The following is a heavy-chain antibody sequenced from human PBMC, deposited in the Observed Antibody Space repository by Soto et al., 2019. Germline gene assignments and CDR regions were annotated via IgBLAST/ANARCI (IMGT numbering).Heavy chain of an antibody. D-gene: IGHD3-16*01. CDR3: ATALTPHPYYFDY. Sequence: QVQLQESGPGLVKPSETLSLTCTVSGGSISSYYWSWIRQPPGKGLEWIGYIYYNGNTNYNPSLKSRITMSVDTAKNPFSLILRSVTAADTAVYYCATALTPHPYYFDYWGQGALVTVSS. V-gene: IGHV4-59*01. J-gene: IGHJ4*02. CDR1: GGSISSYY. CDR2: IYYNGNT.